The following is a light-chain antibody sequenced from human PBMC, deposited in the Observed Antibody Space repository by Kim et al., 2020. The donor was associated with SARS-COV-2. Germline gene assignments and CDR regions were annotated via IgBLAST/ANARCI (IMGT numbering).Light chain of an antibody. V-gene: IGKV1-8*01. CDR2: AAS. J-gene: IGKJ1*01. CDR1: QGISSY. Sequence: ASTGDRVTLTCRASQGISSYLAWHQQKPGKAPKLLIYAASTLQSGVPSRFSGSGSGTDFTLTISCLQSEDFATYYCQQYYSYPPTFGQGTKVDIK. CDR3: QQYYSYPPT.